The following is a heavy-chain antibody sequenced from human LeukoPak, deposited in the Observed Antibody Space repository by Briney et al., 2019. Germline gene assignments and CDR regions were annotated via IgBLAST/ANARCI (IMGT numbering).Heavy chain of an antibody. CDR2: INTDGSDT. V-gene: IGHV3-74*03. D-gene: IGHD3-10*01. CDR1: GFTFSSNY. CDR3: ARALRSPGDSGLDY. Sequence: GGSLRLSCAASGFTFSSNYMHWVRQALGKGLVWVSRINTDGSDTTYADFVKGRFTISRDNAKNTLYLEMNSLRAEDTAVYYCARALRSPGDSGLDYWGQGALVTVSS. J-gene: IGHJ4*02.